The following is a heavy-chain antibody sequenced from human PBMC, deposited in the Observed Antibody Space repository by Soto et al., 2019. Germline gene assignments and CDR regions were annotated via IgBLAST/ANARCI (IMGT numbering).Heavy chain of an antibody. J-gene: IGHJ4*02. CDR2: IWYDGSNT. Sequence: SLRQACAASEFIFSSFCMHWVRQAPGKGLEWVAHIWYDGSNTYYADSVKGRFTISRDNSRNTLYLQMNSLRAEDTAVYHCVRDLLGSGGHFDYWGQGTPVTVSS. D-gene: IGHD7-27*01. CDR1: EFIFSSFC. CDR3: VRDLLGSGGHFDY. V-gene: IGHV3-33*01.